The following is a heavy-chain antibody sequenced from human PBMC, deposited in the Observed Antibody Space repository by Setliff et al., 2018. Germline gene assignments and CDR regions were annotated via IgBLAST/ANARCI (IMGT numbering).Heavy chain of an antibody. J-gene: IGHJ2*01. CDR3: ARGTKTMVINYWYFDV. CDR1: GGSFSDYW. D-gene: IGHD4-17*01. V-gene: IGHV4-34*01. Sequence: SETLSLTCAAYGGSFSDYWWSWIRQLPGKGLEWIAEIHHSGSTNFHPSLKSRVAISVDPSKNQFYLNLRSVTAADTAVYFCARGTKTMVINYWYFDVWGRGTPVTVSS. CDR2: IHHSGST.